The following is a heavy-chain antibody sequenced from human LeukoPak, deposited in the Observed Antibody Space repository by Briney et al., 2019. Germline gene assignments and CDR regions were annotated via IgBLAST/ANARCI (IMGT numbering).Heavy chain of an antibody. D-gene: IGHD3-10*01. CDR3: AKDLPMVRVVITYFDY. Sequence: GRCLSPSCAPSGFSSSSFATGWGRPAPEEGLGWVSAISGSGGSTYYADSVKGRLTISRDNSRKTLYLQMNSLRAEQTAVYYCAKDLPMVRVVITYFDYWGQGTLVTVSS. CDR2: ISGSGGST. J-gene: IGHJ4*02. CDR1: GFSSSSFA. V-gene: IGHV3-23*01.